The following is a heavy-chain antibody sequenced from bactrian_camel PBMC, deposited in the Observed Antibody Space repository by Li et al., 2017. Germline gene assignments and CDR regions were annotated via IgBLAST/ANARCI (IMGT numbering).Heavy chain of an antibody. J-gene: IGHJ4*01. Sequence: VQLVESGGGEVQAGGSLKLSCAGSAYILENCGMVWYRQTKGKEEKLVSVRKDGTPVYEDTVKGRFTLSHDRSKNTMYLQMDNLKTEDTGVYYCAALNSTYGGRFGWCKDFRGQGTQVTVS. CDR1: AYILENCG. CDR3: AALNSTYGGRFGWCKDF. CDR2: VRKDGTP. D-gene: IGHD6*01. V-gene: IGHV3S60*01.